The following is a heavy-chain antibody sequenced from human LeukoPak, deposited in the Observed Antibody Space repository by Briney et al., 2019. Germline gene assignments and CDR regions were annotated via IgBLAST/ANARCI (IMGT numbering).Heavy chain of an antibody. CDR3: ARGLDDYGEYYFDY. CDR2: ISYDESNK. CDR1: GFTFSSYA. V-gene: IGHV3-30-3*01. J-gene: IGHJ4*02. D-gene: IGHD4-17*01. Sequence: GRSLRLSCAASGFTFSSYAMHWVRQAPGKGLEWVAVISYDESNKYYADSVKGRFTISRDNSKNTLYLQMNSLRAEDTAVYYCARGLDDYGEYYFDYWGQGTLVTVSS.